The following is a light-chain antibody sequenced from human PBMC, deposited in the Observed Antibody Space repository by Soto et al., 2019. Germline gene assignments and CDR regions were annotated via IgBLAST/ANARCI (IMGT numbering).Light chain of an antibody. V-gene: IGLV2-14*01. CDR1: SSDVGGYNY. Sequence: QSALTQPASVSGSPGQSITISCTGSSSDVGGYNYVSWYQNHPGTAPKLMIYEVSNRPSGVSNRFSGSKSGNTASLTISGLQAEDEADYYCSSYTSGSALVFGGGTKLTVL. CDR3: SSYTSGSALV. J-gene: IGLJ2*01. CDR2: EVS.